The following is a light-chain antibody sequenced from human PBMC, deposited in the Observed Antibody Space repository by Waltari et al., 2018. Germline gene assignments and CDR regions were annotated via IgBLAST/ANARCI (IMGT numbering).Light chain of an antibody. CDR2: GIS. V-gene: IGKV3-20*01. CDR1: KPVSSNF. Sequence: EIVLTQSPGTLSLSPGERATLSCRASKPVSSNFLAWFQQRPGQAPRLLMYGISIRATGIPDRFSGSGSGTDFTLTISRLEPEDFAVYYCQQYGTSPFVTFGQGTKVEIK. CDR3: QQYGTSPFVT. J-gene: IGKJ2*01.